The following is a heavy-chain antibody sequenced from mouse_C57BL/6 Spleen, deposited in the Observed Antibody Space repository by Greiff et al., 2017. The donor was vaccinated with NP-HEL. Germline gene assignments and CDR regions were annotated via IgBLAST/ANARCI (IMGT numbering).Heavy chain of an antibody. CDR1: GFTFSDYY. Sequence: EVQLVESEGGLVQPGSSMKLSCTASGFTFSDYYMAWVRQVPEKGLEWVANINYDGSSTYYLDSLKSRFIISRDNAKNILYLQMSSLKSEDTATYYCARNYYDYDEDYYAMDYWGQGTSVTVSS. D-gene: IGHD2-4*01. CDR3: ARNYYDYDEDYYAMDY. V-gene: IGHV5-16*01. J-gene: IGHJ4*01. CDR2: INYDGSST.